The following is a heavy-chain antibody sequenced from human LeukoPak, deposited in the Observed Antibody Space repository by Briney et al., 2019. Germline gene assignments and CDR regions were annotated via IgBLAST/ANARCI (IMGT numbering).Heavy chain of an antibody. CDR2: IYSGGST. D-gene: IGHD2-2*01. CDR3: ARGYCNSTSCFRYYFDY. Sequence: PGGSLRLSCAASGFTVSSNYMSWVRQAPGKGLEWVSVIYSGGSTYYADSVKGRFTISRDNSKNTLYLQMNSLRAEDTAVYYCARGYCNSTSCFRYYFDYWGQGTLVTVS. J-gene: IGHJ4*02. V-gene: IGHV3-53*01. CDR1: GFTVSSNY.